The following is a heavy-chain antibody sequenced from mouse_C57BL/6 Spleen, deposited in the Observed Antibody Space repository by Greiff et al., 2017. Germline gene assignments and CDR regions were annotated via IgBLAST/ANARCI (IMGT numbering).Heavy chain of an antibody. CDR3: ARKETGTGYFDV. V-gene: IGHV1-52*01. Sequence: QVQLKQPGAELVRPGSSVKLSCKASGYTFTSYWMHWVKQRPIQGLEWIGNIDPSDSETHYNQKFKDKATLTVDKSSSTAYMQLSSLTSEDSAVYYCARKETGTGYFDVWGTGTTVTVSS. D-gene: IGHD4-1*01. CDR1: GYTFTSYW. CDR2: IDPSDSET. J-gene: IGHJ1*03.